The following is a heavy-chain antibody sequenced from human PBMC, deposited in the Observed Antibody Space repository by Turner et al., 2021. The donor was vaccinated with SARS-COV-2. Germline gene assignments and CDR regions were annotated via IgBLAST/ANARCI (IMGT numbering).Heavy chain of an antibody. J-gene: IGHJ3*01. CDR3: ASMCNCGGAQDVSFDV. D-gene: IGHD2-21*01. CDR1: GDIPTNYN. V-gene: IGHV1-2*02. Sequence: QVQLEQSGAEVTKPGASVTVSCKTYGDIPTNYNMHWVRQAPGQGLEWMGGIKPTSGGRKYAQNFQGRVTMTGDTSTRTTYMELKRLTSDDTAVYYCASMCNCGGAQDVSFDVWGQGTMVAVSS. CDR2: IKPTSGGR.